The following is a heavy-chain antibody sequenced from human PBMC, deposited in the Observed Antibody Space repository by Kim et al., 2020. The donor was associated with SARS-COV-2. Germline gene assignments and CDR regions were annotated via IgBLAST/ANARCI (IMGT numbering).Heavy chain of an antibody. J-gene: IGHJ6*02. V-gene: IGHV1-69*13. CDR1: GDTLSSYA. D-gene: IGHD3-3*01. CDR2: IIPIFGSA. CDR3: ALALRFLDRQAFHGMDV. Sequence: SVKVSCKASGDTLSSYAISWVRQAPGQGLEWMGGIIPIFGSANYAQKLQGRVTITADESTSTAYMELSSLRSEDTAVYYCALALRFLDRQAFHGMDVWGQGTTVTVSS.